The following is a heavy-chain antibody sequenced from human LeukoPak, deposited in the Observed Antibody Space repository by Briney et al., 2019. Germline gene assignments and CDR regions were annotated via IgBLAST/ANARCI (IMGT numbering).Heavy chain of an antibody. CDR3: ANSRGYLNTSSFDY. CDR1: GFTFNSYA. D-gene: IGHD3-10*01. CDR2: ISGSGGNT. V-gene: IGHV3-23*01. Sequence: GGSLRLSCAASGFTFNSYAMNWVRQAPGKGLEWVSGISGSGGNTYYADSVKGRFTISRDNSRNTLYLQMNSLTAEDTALYYCANSRGYLNTSSFDYWGQGTLVAVSS. J-gene: IGHJ4*02.